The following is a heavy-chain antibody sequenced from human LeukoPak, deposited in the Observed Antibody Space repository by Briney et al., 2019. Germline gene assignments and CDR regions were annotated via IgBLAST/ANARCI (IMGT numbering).Heavy chain of an antibody. CDR2: IIPIFGTA. J-gene: IGHJ3*02. D-gene: IGHD6-6*01. V-gene: IGHV1-69*05. CDR3: ARGMVEYSSSSAAFDI. CDR1: GGTFSSYA. Sequence: GASVKVSCKASGGTFSSYAISWVRQAPGQGLEWVGGIIPIFGTANYAQKFQGRVTITTDESTSTAYMELSSLRSEDTAVYYCARGMVEYSSSSAAFDIWGQGTMVTVSS.